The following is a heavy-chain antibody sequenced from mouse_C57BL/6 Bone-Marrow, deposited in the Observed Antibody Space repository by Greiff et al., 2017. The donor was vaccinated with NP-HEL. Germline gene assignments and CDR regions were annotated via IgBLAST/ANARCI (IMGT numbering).Heavy chain of an antibody. Sequence: VQLKQSGAELVRPGASVKLSCTASGFNIKDDYMHWVKQRPEQGLEWIGWIDPENGDTEYASKFQGKATITADTSSNTAYLQLSSLTSEDTAVYYCTTGGTRSYFDYWGQGTTLTVSS. CDR2: IDPENGDT. D-gene: IGHD3-3*01. CDR1: GFNIKDDY. V-gene: IGHV14-4*01. J-gene: IGHJ2*01. CDR3: TTGGTRSYFDY.